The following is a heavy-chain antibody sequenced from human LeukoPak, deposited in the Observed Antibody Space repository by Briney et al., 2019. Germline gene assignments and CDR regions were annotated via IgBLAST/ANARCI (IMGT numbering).Heavy chain of an antibody. J-gene: IGHJ4*02. CDR2: MNPYSGDR. CDR3: ARTTSLTASGYDY. CDR1: GYTFTTYH. D-gene: IGHD4-17*01. V-gene: IGHV1-8*03. Sequence: ASVKVSCKTSGYTFTTYHINWVRQATGQGLEWLGWMNPYSGDRGYAQKFQGRLSITSDTSISTAYMELSSLRSDDTAVYFCARTTSLTASGYDYWGQGTLLTVSS.